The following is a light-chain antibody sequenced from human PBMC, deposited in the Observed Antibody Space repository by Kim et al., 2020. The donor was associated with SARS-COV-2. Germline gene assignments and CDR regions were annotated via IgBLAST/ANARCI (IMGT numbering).Light chain of an antibody. Sequence: PGQSVTISCTGTSNDGGGYNYVSWYQQHPGKAPKLMIYDVSKRPSGVPDRFSGSKSDNTASLTISGLQAEDEADYYCCSYADTSVVFGGGTQLTVL. CDR2: DVS. CDR1: SNDGGGYNY. J-gene: IGLJ2*01. CDR3: CSYADTSVV. V-gene: IGLV2-11*03.